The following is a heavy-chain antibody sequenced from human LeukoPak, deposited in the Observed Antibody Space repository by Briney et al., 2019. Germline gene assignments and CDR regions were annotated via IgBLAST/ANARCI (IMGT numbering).Heavy chain of an antibody. D-gene: IGHD5-24*01. CDR3: ARDNSLQDMAWWFDP. CDR1: GYTFTSFY. CDR2: INPTGTSS. Sequence: ASVKVSCKASGYTFTSFYMHWVRQAPGQGLEWVGLINPTGTSSWSAQKFQGRVTLTRDMSTSTDYMELGSLRSEDTAVYYCARDNSLQDMAWWFDPWGQGTLVIVSS. V-gene: IGHV1-46*01. J-gene: IGHJ5*02.